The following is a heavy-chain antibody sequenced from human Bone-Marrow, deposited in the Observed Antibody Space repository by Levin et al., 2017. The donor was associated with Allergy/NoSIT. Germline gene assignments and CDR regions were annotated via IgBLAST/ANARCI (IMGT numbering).Heavy chain of an antibody. J-gene: IGHJ4*02. V-gene: IGHV3-7*01. CDR1: GFTFSDYA. CDR3: ARHNWYRFDY. Sequence: GESLKISCVASGFTFSDYAMTWVRQAPGKGLEWVANMGEDGADKYYVDSVNGRFTLSRDNAKKSLYLQMNNLSVDDTAVYYCARHNWYRFDYWGQGTLVTVSS. CDR2: MGEDGADK. D-gene: IGHD1-20*01.